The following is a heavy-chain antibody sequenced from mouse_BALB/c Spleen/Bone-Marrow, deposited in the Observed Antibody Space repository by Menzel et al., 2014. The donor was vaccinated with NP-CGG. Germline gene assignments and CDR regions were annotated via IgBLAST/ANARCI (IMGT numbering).Heavy chain of an antibody. V-gene: IGHV1-9*01. Sequence: LVESGAELMKPGASVKISCKATGYTFSSYWIEWVKQRPGHGLEWIGEILPGSGTTNYNEKFMGKATFTADTSSNTAYMQLSSLTSEDSAVYYCARGTYRYYFDYWGQGTTLTVSS. J-gene: IGHJ2*01. CDR1: GYTFSSYW. D-gene: IGHD2-14*01. CDR2: ILPGSGTT. CDR3: ARGTYRYYFDY.